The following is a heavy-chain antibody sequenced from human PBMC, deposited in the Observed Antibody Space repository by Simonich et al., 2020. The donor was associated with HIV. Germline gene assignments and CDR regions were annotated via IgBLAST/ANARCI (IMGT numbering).Heavy chain of an antibody. Sequence: QVQLQQWGAGLLKPSETLSLTCAVYGGSFSAYYWSGIRQPPGKGREWIGEINHSGSTTYNASLKSRGTLSVDSSKNQFSLKLSSVTAADAAVYYCARGSNPKERDHDSFDIWGQGTMVTVSS. CDR3: ARGSNPKERDHDSFDI. V-gene: IGHV4-34*01. J-gene: IGHJ3*02. CDR2: INHSGST. CDR1: GGSFSAYY. D-gene: IGHD1-1*01.